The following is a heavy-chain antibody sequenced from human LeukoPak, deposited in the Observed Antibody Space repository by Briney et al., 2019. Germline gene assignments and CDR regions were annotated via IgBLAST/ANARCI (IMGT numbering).Heavy chain of an antibody. Sequence: GGSLRLSCAASGFTFSSYSMNWVRQTPGKGLEGVSSISSSSSYIFYADSVKGRFTISRDNAKNSLYLQMSSLRAEDTAVYFCARERGGSKLSGLYGRDYYYMDVWGKGTTVTVSS. CDR3: ARERGGSKLSGLYGRDYYYMDV. CDR2: ISSSSSYI. D-gene: IGHD3-16*01. J-gene: IGHJ6*03. CDR1: GFTFSSYS. V-gene: IGHV3-21*04.